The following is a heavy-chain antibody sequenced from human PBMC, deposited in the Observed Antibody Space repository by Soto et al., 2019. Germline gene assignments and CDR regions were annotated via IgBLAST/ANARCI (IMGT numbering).Heavy chain of an antibody. J-gene: IGHJ4*02. D-gene: IGHD6-6*01. V-gene: IGHV1-24*01. CDR1: GYTLTELS. CDR2: FDPEDGET. Sequence: RASVKVSCKVSGYTLTELSMHWVRQAPGKGLEWMGGFDPEDGETIYAQKFQGRVTMTEDTSTDTAYMELSSLRSEDTAVYYCATSKLSIAARHFDYWGQGTLVTVSS. CDR3: ATSKLSIAARHFDY.